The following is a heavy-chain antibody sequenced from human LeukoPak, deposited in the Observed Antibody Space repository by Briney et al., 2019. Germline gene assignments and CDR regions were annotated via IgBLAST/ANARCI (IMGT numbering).Heavy chain of an antibody. Sequence: GASVKVSCKASGYTFTGYYMHWVRQAPGQGLEWMGWINPNSGGTNYAQKFQGRVTMTRDTSISTAYMELSRLRLDDTAVYYCARVSTTLDAFDIWGQGTMVTVSS. CDR3: ARVSTTLDAFDI. J-gene: IGHJ3*02. V-gene: IGHV1-2*02. CDR2: INPNSGGT. D-gene: IGHD4-17*01. CDR1: GYTFTGYY.